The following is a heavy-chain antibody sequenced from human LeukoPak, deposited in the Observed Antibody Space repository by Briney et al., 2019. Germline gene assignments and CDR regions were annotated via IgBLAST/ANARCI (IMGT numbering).Heavy chain of an antibody. CDR2: IWYDGTNK. V-gene: IGHV3-33*01. D-gene: IGHD3-9*01. CDR3: ASSYYDILTGPTELNY. J-gene: IGHJ4*01. CDR1: GFSFSNYV. Sequence: GGSLRLSCAASGFSFSNYVMHWVRQAPGKGLERVALIWYDGTNKYYADSVKGRFTASRDNSKNTLFLQMNRLRVEDTAVYYCASSYYDILTGPTELNYWGQGTLVTVSS.